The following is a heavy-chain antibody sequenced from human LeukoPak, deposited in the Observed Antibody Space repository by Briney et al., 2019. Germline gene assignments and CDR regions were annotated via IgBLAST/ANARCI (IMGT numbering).Heavy chain of an antibody. J-gene: IGHJ4*02. CDR3: ARGGDYGNGGFDY. CDR1: GFTFSSYA. D-gene: IGHD4-17*01. Sequence: PGGSLRPSCAASGFTFSSYAMSWVRQAPGKGLEWVSGINWNGGSTGYADSVKGRFTISRDNAKNSLYLQMNSLRAEDTALYYCARGGDYGNGGFDYWGQGTLVTVSS. V-gene: IGHV3-20*04. CDR2: INWNGGST.